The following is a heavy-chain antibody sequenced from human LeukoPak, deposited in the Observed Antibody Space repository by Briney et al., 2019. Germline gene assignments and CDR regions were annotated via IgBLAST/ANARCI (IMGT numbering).Heavy chain of an antibody. CDR2: ISYDESNK. Sequence: PGGSLRLSCAASGFTFNSFAMHWVRQAPGKGLEWVAVISYDESNKYYVGSVKGRFTISRDNSKNTLYLQMNSLRAEDTAVYYCVRASVTNPHCISISCNNFGTKFDYWGQGTLVTVSS. CDR3: VRASVTNPHCISISCNNFGTKFDY. D-gene: IGHD2-2*01. V-gene: IGHV3-30-3*01. CDR1: GFTFNSFA. J-gene: IGHJ4*02.